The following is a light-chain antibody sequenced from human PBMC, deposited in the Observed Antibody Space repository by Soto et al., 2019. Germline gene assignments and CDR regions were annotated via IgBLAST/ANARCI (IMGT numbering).Light chain of an antibody. J-gene: IGLJ2*01. V-gene: IGLV2-11*01. CDR3: CSYAGNRVI. Sequence: QSALTQPRSVSGSPGQSVTISCTGTRSDVAGYNFVSWYQQHPGKAPTRIIYDVDKRPSGVPDRFSGSKSADTASLTISGLQAEDEAEYYCCSYAGNRVIIGGGTKLTVL. CDR1: RSDVAGYNF. CDR2: DVD.